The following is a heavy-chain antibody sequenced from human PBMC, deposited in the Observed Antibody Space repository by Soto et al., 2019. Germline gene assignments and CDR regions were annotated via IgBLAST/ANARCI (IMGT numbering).Heavy chain of an antibody. Sequence: SVKVSCKASGGTFSSYAISWVRQAPGQGLEWMGGIIPIFGTANYAQKFQGRVTITADESTSTAYMELSSLRSEDTAVYYCARDLGYCSGGSCYSGFGMDVWGQGTTVTVSS. CDR2: IIPIFGTA. D-gene: IGHD2-15*01. CDR3: ARDLGYCSGGSCYSGFGMDV. CDR1: GGTFSSYA. V-gene: IGHV1-69*13. J-gene: IGHJ6*02.